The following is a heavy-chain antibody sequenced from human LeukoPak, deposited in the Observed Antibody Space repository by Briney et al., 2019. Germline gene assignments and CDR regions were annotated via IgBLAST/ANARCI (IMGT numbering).Heavy chain of an antibody. D-gene: IGHD2-15*01. Sequence: GASVKVSCKASGYTFTGYYMHWVRQAPGQGLEWMGGINPNSGGTNYAQKFQGRVTMTRDTSISTAYMELSRLRSDDTAVYYCARDWGDCSGGSCYSDLDPWGQGTLVTVSS. V-gene: IGHV1-2*02. CDR3: ARDWGDCSGGSCYSDLDP. CDR2: INPNSGGT. CDR1: GYTFTGYY. J-gene: IGHJ5*02.